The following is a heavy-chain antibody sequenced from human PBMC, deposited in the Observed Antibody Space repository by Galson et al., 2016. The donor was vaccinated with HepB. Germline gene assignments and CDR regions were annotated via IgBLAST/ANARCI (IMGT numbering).Heavy chain of an antibody. Sequence: SVKVSCKASGYTFTSYAMTWVRQAPGQGLEWMGWINAANGLTKYADGLQGRVTMTTDTSTSTAYMELRSLRSDDMAVYYCARDGLRFLEWLRDGMDVWGRGTLVTVSS. D-gene: IGHD3-3*01. CDR2: INAANGLT. V-gene: IGHV1-18*03. CDR3: ARDGLRFLEWLRDGMDV. J-gene: IGHJ6*02. CDR1: GYTFTSYA.